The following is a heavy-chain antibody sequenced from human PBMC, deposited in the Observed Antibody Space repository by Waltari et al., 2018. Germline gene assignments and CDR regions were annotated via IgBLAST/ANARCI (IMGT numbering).Heavy chain of an antibody. CDR1: GFSLSTSGVG. J-gene: IGHJ4*02. D-gene: IGHD3-10*01. CDR2: IYWNDDK. V-gene: IGHV2-5*01. CDR3: AHRTQPGLLWFGEFLPAYYFDY. Sequence: QITLKESGPTLVKPTQTLTLTCTFSGFSLSTSGVGVGWIRQPPGKALEWLALIYWNDDKRYSPSLKSRLTITKDTSKNQVVLTMTNMDPVDTATYYCAHRTQPGLLWFGEFLPAYYFDYWGQGTLVTVSS.